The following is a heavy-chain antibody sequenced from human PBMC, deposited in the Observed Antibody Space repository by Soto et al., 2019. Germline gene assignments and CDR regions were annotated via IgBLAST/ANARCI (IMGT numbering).Heavy chain of an antibody. D-gene: IGHD2-21*02. V-gene: IGHV3-73*01. CDR3: AKQIYGGNS. CDR2: IRNKANNYAT. Sequence: GGSLRLSCATSGFTFSASALHWVRQVSGKGLEWIARIRNKANNYATTYAPSVKGRFTISRDDSENTVYLQMNSLKTEDTAIYYCAKQIYGGNSWGQGTPVTVSS. J-gene: IGHJ4*02. CDR1: GFTFSASA.